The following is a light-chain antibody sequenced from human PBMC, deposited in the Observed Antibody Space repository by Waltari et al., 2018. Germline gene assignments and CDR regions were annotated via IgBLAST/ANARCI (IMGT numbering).Light chain of an antibody. CDR1: SGHSTNV. V-gene: IGLV4-69*01. CDR2: VNSDGSH. J-gene: IGLJ3*02. CDR3: QTGGHGTGV. Sequence: QLVLTQSPSASASLGASVKLTCPLSSGHSTNVIAWLQQQPEKGPRYLMKVNSDGSHSKGDKSPDRVSGSSSGTEHYLSISSLQSEDEADYYCQTGGHGTGVFGGGTKLTVL.